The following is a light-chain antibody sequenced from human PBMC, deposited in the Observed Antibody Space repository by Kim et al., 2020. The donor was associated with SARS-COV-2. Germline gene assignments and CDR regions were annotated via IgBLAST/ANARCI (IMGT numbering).Light chain of an antibody. V-gene: IGLV3-9*01. CDR1: KMLTKN. CDR2: KDS. J-gene: IGLJ3*02. Sequence: SVALGQTARLTCGGNKMLTKNAHWYRQKPGQAPVLVIYKDSKRPSGIPERFSGSNSGNTATLTITGAQASDEADYYCQVWDSSTWVFGGGTQLTVL. CDR3: QVWDSSTWV.